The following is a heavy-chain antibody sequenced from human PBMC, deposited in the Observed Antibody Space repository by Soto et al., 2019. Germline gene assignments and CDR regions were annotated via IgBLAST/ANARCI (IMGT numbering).Heavy chain of an antibody. J-gene: IGHJ5*02. Sequence: SETLSLTCTVSGGSISSGDYYWSWIRQPPGKGLEWIGYIYYSGSTYYNPSLKSRVTISVDTSKNQFSLKLSSVPAADTAVYYCARVGSYYNWFDPWGQGTLVTVSS. CDR2: IYYSGST. CDR1: GGSISSGDYY. D-gene: IGHD3-10*01. V-gene: IGHV4-30-4*01. CDR3: ARVGSYYNWFDP.